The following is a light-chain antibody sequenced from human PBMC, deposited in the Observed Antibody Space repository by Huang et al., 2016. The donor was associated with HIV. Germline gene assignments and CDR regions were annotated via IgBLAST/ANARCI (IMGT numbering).Light chain of an antibody. CDR2: CAS. J-gene: IGKJ1*01. CDR1: QSVSSKD. CDR3: QQYGLSPWT. Sequence: EIVLTQSPGPLSLSPGERATLSCRACQSVSSKDLAWYQQKPGQAPRLLIYCASSRATGITDRFSGSGSGTDFTLIISGLEPEDFAVFYCQQYGLSPWTFGQGTKVEIK. V-gene: IGKV3-20*01.